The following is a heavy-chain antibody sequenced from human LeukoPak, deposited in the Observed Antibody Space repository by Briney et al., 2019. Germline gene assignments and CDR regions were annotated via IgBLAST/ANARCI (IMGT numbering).Heavy chain of an antibody. CDR1: GFTFSSYA. CDR3: AKDSPNYCSGGSCYSWYGMDV. J-gene: IGHJ6*02. D-gene: IGHD2-15*01. V-gene: IGHV3-23*01. Sequence: GGSLRLSCAASGFTFSSYAMGWVRQAPGKGLEWVSAISGSGGSTYYADSVKGRFTISRDNSKNTLYLQMNSLRAEDTAVYYCAKDSPNYCSGGSCYSWYGMDVWGQGTTVTVSS. CDR2: ISGSGGST.